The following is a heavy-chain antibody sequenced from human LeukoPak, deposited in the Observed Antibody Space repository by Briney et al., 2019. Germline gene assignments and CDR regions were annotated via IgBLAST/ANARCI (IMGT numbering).Heavy chain of an antibody. V-gene: IGHV4-39*07. Sequence: SETLSLTCTVSGGSISSSSYYWGWIRQPPGKGLEWIGSIYYSGSTYYNPSLKSRVTISVDTSKNQFSLKLSSVTAADTAVYYCARGSSWGFTGTFDYWGQGTLVTVSS. CDR3: ARGSSWGFTGTFDY. J-gene: IGHJ4*02. CDR2: IYYSGST. CDR1: GGSISSSSYY. D-gene: IGHD7-27*01.